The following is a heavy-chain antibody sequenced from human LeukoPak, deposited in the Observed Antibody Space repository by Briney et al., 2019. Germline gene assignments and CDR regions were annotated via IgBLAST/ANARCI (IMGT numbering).Heavy chain of an antibody. D-gene: IGHD3-16*01. J-gene: IGHJ5*02. CDR1: GGSFSDNY. CDR2: INHSGST. V-gene: IGHV4-34*01. Sequence: SETLSLTCAVYGGSFSDNYWSWIRQSPGKGLEWIGEINHSGSTNYNPSLKSRVTISVDTSKNQFSLKLNSVTAADTAVYYCARESGSYLWRSWLNPWGQGTLVTVSS. CDR3: ARESGSYLWRSWLNP.